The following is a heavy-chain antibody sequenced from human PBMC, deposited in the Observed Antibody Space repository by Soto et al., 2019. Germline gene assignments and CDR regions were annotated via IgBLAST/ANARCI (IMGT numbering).Heavy chain of an antibody. Sequence: QVQLVQSGTEVKKPGASVKVSCKASGYTFTNYDINWVRQATGQGLEFMGWMNPNSGITDYAQKFQGRLTMTRDTSINTAYLEVDSLRSYDTAVDYCARGYDYVGGLDYWGQGTLVTVSS. D-gene: IGHD3-16*01. CDR2: MNPNSGIT. CDR1: GYTFTNYD. V-gene: IGHV1-8*02. CDR3: ARGYDYVGGLDY. J-gene: IGHJ4*02.